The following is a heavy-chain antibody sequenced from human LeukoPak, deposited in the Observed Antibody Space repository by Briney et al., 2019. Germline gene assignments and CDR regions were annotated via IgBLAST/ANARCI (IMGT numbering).Heavy chain of an antibody. CDR2: IYYSGST. V-gene: IGHV4-39*01. Sequence: PSETLSLTCTVSGGSISSGGYYWSWIRQHPGKGLEWIGYIYYSGSTYYNPSLKSRVTISVDTSKNQFSLKLSSVTAADTAVYYCARHFVVVPAAQYTLYNWFDPWGQGTLVTVSS. CDR3: ARHFVVVPAAQYTLYNWFDP. CDR1: GGSISSGGYY. J-gene: IGHJ5*02. D-gene: IGHD2-2*01.